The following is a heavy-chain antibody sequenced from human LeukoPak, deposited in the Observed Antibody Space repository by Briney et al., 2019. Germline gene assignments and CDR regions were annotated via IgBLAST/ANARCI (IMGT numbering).Heavy chain of an antibody. V-gene: IGHV4-39*07. Sequence: SETLSLTCTVSGGSISTSNYYWGWIRQPPGKGLEWIGNIFYSGSTYYSPSVKSRVTISLDTSKNQFSLKLSSVTAADTAVYYCASRQYCSGGSCYGLGDAFDIWGQGTMVTVSS. CDR1: GGSISTSNYY. CDR3: ASRQYCSGGSCYGLGDAFDI. J-gene: IGHJ3*02. D-gene: IGHD2-15*01. CDR2: IFYSGST.